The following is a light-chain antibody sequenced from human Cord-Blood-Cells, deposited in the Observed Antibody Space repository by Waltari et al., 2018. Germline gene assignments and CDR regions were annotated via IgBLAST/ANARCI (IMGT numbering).Light chain of an antibody. CDR1: SSDCGSYNL. Sequence: QSALTQPASVSGSPGQSLTISCTGTSSDCGSYNLVSWYQQHPGNAPKLMICEGSKRPSGVSNRFSGSKSGNTASLTISVLQAEDEADYYCCSYAGSSTLVFGGGTKLTVL. V-gene: IGLV2-23*01. CDR2: EGS. CDR3: CSYAGSSTLV. J-gene: IGLJ3*02.